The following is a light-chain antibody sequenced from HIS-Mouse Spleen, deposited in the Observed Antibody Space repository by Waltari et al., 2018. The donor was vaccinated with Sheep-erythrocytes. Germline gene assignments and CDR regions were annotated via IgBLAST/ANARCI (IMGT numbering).Light chain of an antibody. CDR2: DVS. CDR3: CSYAGSYNHV. V-gene: IGLV2-11*01. Sequence: QSALTQPRSVSGSPGQSVTISCTGTSSDVGGYNYVSWYQQHPGKAPKLMIYDVSNRPPGLPDRFSGSTSGNTASLTISGLQAEDEADYYCCSYAGSYNHVFATGTKVTVL. CDR1: SSDVGGYNY. J-gene: IGLJ1*01.